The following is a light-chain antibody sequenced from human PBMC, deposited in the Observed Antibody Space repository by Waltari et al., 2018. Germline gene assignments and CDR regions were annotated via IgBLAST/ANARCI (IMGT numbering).Light chain of an antibody. V-gene: IGKV3-15*01. J-gene: IGKJ1*01. CDR1: QSISIN. CDR3: QQFNDWPRT. Sequence: EVVMTQSPLTLSVSQGERATLSCRASQSISINMVWYQQRPGQAPRLLIYEASMRATDIPARFSGSGSGTEFTLTISSVQSEDAAVYYCQQFNDWPRTFGQGTKVEIK. CDR2: EAS.